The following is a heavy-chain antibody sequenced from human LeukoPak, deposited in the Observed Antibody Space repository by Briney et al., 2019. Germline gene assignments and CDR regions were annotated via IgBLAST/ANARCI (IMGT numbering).Heavy chain of an antibody. J-gene: IGHJ4*02. Sequence: TLSLTCTVSGASISSTSYRGVWLRHPAGAALECIGHIHTSGTTHYIPSHDRRVTISEDTSNNQSSLKVKSVTAAETAVYYCEGGRWISGNYYNFDYWRQGNLVPVSS. V-gene: IGHV4-61*09. D-gene: IGHD1-14*01. CDR1: GASISSTSYR. CDR3: EGGRWISGNYYNFDY. CDR2: IHTSGTT.